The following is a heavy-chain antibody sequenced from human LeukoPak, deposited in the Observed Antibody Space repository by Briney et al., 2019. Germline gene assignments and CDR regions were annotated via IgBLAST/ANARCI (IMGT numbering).Heavy chain of an antibody. J-gene: IGHJ4*02. CDR2: IYYSGST. CDR3: ARHDSLGLLGPLFDY. V-gene: IGHV4-59*08. Sequence: SETLSLTCTVSGGSISSYYWSWIRQPPGKGLEWIGYIYYSGSTNYNPSLKSRVTISVDTSKNQFSLKLSSVTAADTAVYYCARHDSLGLLGPLFDYWGQGTPVTVSS. CDR1: GGSISSYY. D-gene: IGHD2-21*02.